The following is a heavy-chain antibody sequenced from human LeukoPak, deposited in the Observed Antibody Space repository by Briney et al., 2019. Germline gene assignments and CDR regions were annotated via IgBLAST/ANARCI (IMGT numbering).Heavy chain of an antibody. V-gene: IGHV3-30*18. D-gene: IGHD3-22*01. Sequence: GRSLRLSCAASGFTFSSYGMHWVRQAPGKGLEWVAVISYDGSNKYYADSVKGRLTISRDNSKNTLYLQMNSLRAEDTAVYYCAKDPRDYYDSSGYYYRWFYFDYWGQGTLVTVSS. J-gene: IGHJ4*02. CDR2: ISYDGSNK. CDR3: AKDPRDYYDSSGYYYRWFYFDY. CDR1: GFTFSSYG.